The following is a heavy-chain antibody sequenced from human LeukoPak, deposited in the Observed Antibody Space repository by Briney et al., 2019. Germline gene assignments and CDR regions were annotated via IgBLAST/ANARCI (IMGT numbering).Heavy chain of an antibody. D-gene: IGHD2-15*01. CDR1: GGSISSYY. CDR3: ARDSAATGRYFDL. Sequence: PSETLSLTCSVSGGSISSYYWSWIRQPAGKGLEWIERIYSSGSTNYNPSLESRVTMSVDTSKNQFSLKVTSVTAADTALYYCARDSAATGRYFDLWGRGTLVTVSS. V-gene: IGHV4-4*07. J-gene: IGHJ2*01. CDR2: IYSSGST.